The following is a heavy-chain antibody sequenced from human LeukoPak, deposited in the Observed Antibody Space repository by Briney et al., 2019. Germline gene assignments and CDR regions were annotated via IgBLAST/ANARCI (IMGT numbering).Heavy chain of an antibody. Sequence: PSETLSLTCTVSGGSISSYYWSWIRQPAGKGLEWIGRIYTSGSTNYNPSLKSRVTMSVDTSKNQFSLKLSSVTAADTAVYYCARERVWFGRRSNFDPWGPGTLVTVSS. V-gene: IGHV4-4*07. J-gene: IGHJ5*02. CDR3: ARERVWFGRRSNFDP. CDR2: IYTSGST. D-gene: IGHD3-10*01. CDR1: GGSISSYY.